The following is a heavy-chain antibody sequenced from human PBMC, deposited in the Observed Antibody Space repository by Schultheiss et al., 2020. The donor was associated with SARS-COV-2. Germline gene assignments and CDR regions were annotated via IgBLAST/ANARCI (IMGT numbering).Heavy chain of an antibody. V-gene: IGHV3-21*01. CDR2: ISSSSSYI. Sequence: GESLKISCAASGFTFSSYSMNWVRQAPGKGLEWVSSISSSSSYIYYADSVKGRFTISRDNARNSLYLQMNTLRVEDTAVYYCARDPHGIDVWGQGTTVTVSS. CDR3: ARDPHGIDV. CDR1: GFTFSSYS. J-gene: IGHJ6*02.